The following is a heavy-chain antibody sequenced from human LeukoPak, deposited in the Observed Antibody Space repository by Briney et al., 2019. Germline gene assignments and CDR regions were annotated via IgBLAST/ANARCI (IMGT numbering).Heavy chain of an antibody. CDR1: GFTFSSYS. V-gene: IGHV3-48*01. CDR3: AKDRQPTGIAAALYYFDY. D-gene: IGHD6-13*01. Sequence: AGGSLRLSCAASGFTFSSYSMNWVRQAPGKGPEWVSYISSSSSTIYYADSVKGRFTISRDNAQKTLYLQMNSLRAEDTAVYYCAKDRQPTGIAAALYYFDYWGQGTLVTVSS. CDR2: ISSSSSTI. J-gene: IGHJ4*02.